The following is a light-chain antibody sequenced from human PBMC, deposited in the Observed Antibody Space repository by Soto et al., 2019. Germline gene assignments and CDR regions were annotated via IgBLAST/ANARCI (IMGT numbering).Light chain of an antibody. CDR2: ETN. Sequence: HPPWASAAPGQQVTISCSARNNIIGDNYVSWYQHLPGTAPKLLIYETNKRPSGIPDRFSGSKSGTSATLGITGLQTGDEADYYCGTWDLSLGADVFGTGTKVTVL. V-gene: IGLV1-51*02. CDR1: NNIIGDNY. CDR3: GTWDLSLGADV. J-gene: IGLJ1*01.